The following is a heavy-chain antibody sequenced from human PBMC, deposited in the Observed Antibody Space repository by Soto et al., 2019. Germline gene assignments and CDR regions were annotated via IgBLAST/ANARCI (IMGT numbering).Heavy chain of an antibody. CDR3: ARYFWYYDSSGYYCPFDY. J-gene: IGHJ4*02. CDR2: IYYSGST. Sequence: PSETLSLTCTVSGGSVSSGSYYWSWIRQPPGKGLEWIGYIYYSGSTNYNPSLKSRVTISVDTSKNQFSLKLSSVTAADTAVYYCARYFWYYDSSGYYCPFDYWGQGTLVTVSS. V-gene: IGHV4-61*01. CDR1: GGSVSSGSYY. D-gene: IGHD3-22*01.